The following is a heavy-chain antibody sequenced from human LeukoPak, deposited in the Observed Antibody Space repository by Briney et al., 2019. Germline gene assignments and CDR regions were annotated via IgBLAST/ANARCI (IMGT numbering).Heavy chain of an antibody. V-gene: IGHV4-39*07. Sequence: PSETLSLTCTVSGGSISSSSYYWGWIRQPPGKGLEWIGNIYYSGSTYFNPSLKSRVTISLQTSKNQFSLKLSLVTAADTVVYYCARPPYYRRAFDIWGQGTLVTVSP. CDR2: IYYSGST. D-gene: IGHD2-8*01. J-gene: IGHJ4*02. CDR3: ARPPYYRRAFDI. CDR1: GGSISSSSYY.